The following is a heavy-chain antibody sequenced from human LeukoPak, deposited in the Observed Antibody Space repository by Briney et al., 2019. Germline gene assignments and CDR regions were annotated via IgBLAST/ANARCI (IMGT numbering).Heavy chain of an antibody. CDR3: ARVRWVVPAARGAFDI. J-gene: IGHJ3*02. CDR2: INHSGST. CDR1: GGSFSGYY. Sequence: SETLSLTCAVYGGSFSGYYWSWIRQPPGKGLEWIGEINHSGSTNYNPSFKSRVTISVDTSKNQFSLKLSSATAADTAVYYCARVRWVVPAARGAFDIWGQGTMVTVSS. D-gene: IGHD2-2*01. V-gene: IGHV4-34*01.